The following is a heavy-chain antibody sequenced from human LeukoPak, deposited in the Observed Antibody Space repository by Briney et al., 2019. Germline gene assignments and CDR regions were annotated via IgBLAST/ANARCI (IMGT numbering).Heavy chain of an antibody. Sequence: GGSLRLSCAASGFIFSSYSMNWVRQAPGKGLEWVSSITGSSSYIYYADSVKGRFTISRDNAKNSLYLQMNSLRAEDTAVYYCARDRGRYCTNDVCYTGGDYFDYWGRGTLVTVSS. J-gene: IGHJ4*02. V-gene: IGHV3-21*01. CDR3: ARDRGRYCTNDVCYTGGDYFDY. CDR2: ITGSSSYI. D-gene: IGHD2-8*01. CDR1: GFIFSSYS.